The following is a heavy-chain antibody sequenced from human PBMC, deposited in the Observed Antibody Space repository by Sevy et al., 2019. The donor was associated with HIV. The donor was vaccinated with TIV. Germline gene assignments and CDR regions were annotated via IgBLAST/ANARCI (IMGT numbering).Heavy chain of an antibody. Sequence: GGSLRLSCAASGFTPSTYGMHWVRQAPGKGLEWVAVIGYDGSNKYYADSVKGRFTIYRDNSKNTLFLQMDGLRAEDTAVYYCARDARMYGDYLLAYFDSWGQGTLVTVSS. V-gene: IGHV3-33*01. CDR3: ARDARMYGDYLLAYFDS. CDR1: GFTPSTYG. D-gene: IGHD2-8*01. CDR2: IGYDGSNK. J-gene: IGHJ4*02.